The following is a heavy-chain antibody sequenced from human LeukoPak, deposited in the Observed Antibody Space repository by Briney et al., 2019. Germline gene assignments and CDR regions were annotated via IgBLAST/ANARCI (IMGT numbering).Heavy chain of an antibody. V-gene: IGHV3-48*02. J-gene: IGHJ4*02. Sequence: PGGSLRLSCAASGFTFSGFAMNWVRQAPGKGLEWVSYISSSSSSRYYADSVKGRFTISRDNAKNSLYLQMNSLRDDDTAVYYCARGIDYWGQGTLVTVSS. CDR3: ARGIDY. CDR2: ISSSSSSR. CDR1: GFTFSGFA.